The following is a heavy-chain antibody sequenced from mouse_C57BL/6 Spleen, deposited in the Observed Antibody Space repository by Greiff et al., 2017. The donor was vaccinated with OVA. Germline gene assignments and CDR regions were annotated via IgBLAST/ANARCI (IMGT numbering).Heavy chain of an antibody. J-gene: IGHJ4*01. V-gene: IGHV2-2*01. CDR2: IWSGGST. Sequence: VQGVESGPGLVQPSQSLSITCTVSGFSLTSYGVHWVRQSPGKGLEWLGVIWSGGSTDYNAAFISRLSISKDNSKSQVFFKMNSLQADDTAIDYCARYYGSPHAMDYWGQGTSVTVSS. CDR3: ARYYGSPHAMDY. D-gene: IGHD1-1*01. CDR1: GFSLTSYG.